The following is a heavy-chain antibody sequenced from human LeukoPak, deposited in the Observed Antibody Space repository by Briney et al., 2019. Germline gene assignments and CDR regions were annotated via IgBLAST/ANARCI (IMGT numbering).Heavy chain of an antibody. Sequence: GGSLRLSCAAPGFTFSSYWMSWVRQAPGKGLEWVANIKKDGSEKYYVDSVKGRFTISRDNAKNSLYLQMISLRAEDTAVYYCARVGGRYSPLGYWGQGTLVTVSS. CDR3: ARVGGRYSPLGY. CDR2: IKKDGSEK. J-gene: IGHJ4*02. V-gene: IGHV3-7*01. CDR1: GFTFSSYW. D-gene: IGHD3-16*02.